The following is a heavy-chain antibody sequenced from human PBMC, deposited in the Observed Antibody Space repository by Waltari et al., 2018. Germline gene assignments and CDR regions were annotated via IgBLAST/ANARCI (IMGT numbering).Heavy chain of an antibody. V-gene: IGHV4-59*01. CDR2: IYYSGST. CDR3: ARGRRRNAFDI. Sequence: QVQLQESGPGLVKPSETLSLTCTVSGGSISRYYWSWIRQPPGKGLEWIGYIYYSGSTNYNPSLKSRVTISVDTSKNQFSLKLSSVTAADTAVYYCARGRRRNAFDIWGQGTMVTVSS. J-gene: IGHJ3*02. CDR1: GGSISRYY.